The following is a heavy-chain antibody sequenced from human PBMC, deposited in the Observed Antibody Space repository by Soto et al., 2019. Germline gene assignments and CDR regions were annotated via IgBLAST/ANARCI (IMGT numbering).Heavy chain of an antibody. CDR3: ARENGTTDAFDI. D-gene: IGHD1-7*01. CDR2: INSDGSST. CDR1: GFTFSSYW. V-gene: IGHV3-74*01. Sequence: EVQLVESGGGLVQPGGSLRLSCAASGFTFSSYWMHWVRQAPGKGLVWVSRINSDGSSTSYADSVKGRFTISRDNAKNTMYLQMNSLRAEDTAVYYCARENGTTDAFDIWGQGTMVTVSS. J-gene: IGHJ3*02.